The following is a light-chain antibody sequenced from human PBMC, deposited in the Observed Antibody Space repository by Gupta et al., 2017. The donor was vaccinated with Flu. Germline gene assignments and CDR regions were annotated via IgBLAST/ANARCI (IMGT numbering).Light chain of an antibody. CDR2: KAS. CDR3: QRENSYPWT. CDR1: QNISTW. Sequence: PSTLSASIGDRVTITCRASQNISTWLAWSQHKPGKAPKLLIYKASRLDPGVPSRFSGNGSGTEFTLTISALQPDDFATYYCQRENSYPWTFGQGTKVEIK. V-gene: IGKV1-5*03. J-gene: IGKJ1*01.